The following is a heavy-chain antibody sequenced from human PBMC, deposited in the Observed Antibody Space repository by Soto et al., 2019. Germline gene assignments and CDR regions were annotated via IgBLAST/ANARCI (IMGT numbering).Heavy chain of an antibody. Sequence: PGGSLRLSCAASVFTFSSYAMHWVRQAPGKGLEYVSAISSNGGSTYYANSVKGRFTISRDNSKNTLYLQMGSLRAEDMAVYYCARDLGMVRGPPAWGQGTLVTVSS. J-gene: IGHJ5*02. CDR2: ISSNGGST. CDR1: VFTFSSYA. V-gene: IGHV3-64*01. D-gene: IGHD3-10*01. CDR3: ARDLGMVRGPPA.